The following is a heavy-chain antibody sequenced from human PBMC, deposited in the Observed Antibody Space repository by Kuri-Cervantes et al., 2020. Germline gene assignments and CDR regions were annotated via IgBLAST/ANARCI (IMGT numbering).Heavy chain of an antibody. CDR2: IGTSSTTI. CDR1: GFIFSDYV. CDR3: ARDVSVYCYDSSGYYDY. J-gene: IGHJ4*02. D-gene: IGHD3-22*01. V-gene: IGHV3-11*04. Sequence: GGSLRLSCAASGFIFSDYVMSWIRQAPGRGLEWVSYIGTSSTTIYYADSVRGRFVISRDNAKNSLYLQMNSLRAEDTAVYYCARDVSVYCYDSSGYYDYWGQGTLVTVSS.